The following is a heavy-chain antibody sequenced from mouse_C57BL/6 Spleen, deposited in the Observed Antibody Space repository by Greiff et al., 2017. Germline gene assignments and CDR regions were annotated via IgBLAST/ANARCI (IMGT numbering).Heavy chain of an antibody. CDR2: IDPSDSYT. V-gene: IGHV1-59*01. CDR3: ARDSSGTPCAY. CDR1: GYTFTSYW. J-gene: IGHJ3*01. Sequence: QVQLQQPGAELVRPGTSVKLSCKASGYTFTSYWMHWVKQRPGQGLEWIGVIDPSDSYTNYNQKFKGKATLTVDTSSSTAYMQLSSLTSEDSAVYYCARDSSGTPCAYWGQGTLVTVSA. D-gene: IGHD3-2*02.